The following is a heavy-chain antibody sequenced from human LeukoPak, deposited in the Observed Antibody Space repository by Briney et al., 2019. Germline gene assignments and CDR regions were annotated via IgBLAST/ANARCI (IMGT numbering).Heavy chain of an antibody. D-gene: IGHD3-10*01. J-gene: IGHJ5*02. CDR1: GFTVSSNY. Sequence: HPGGSLRLSCAASGFTVSSNYMNWVRQAPGKGLEWDSVIYAGGSTYYADSVKDRFTISRDNSKNTLYLQMNSLRAEDTAVYYCARGHYYGSGSYCWFDPWGRGTLVSVSS. V-gene: IGHV3-66*01. CDR2: IYAGGST. CDR3: ARGHYYGSGSYCWFDP.